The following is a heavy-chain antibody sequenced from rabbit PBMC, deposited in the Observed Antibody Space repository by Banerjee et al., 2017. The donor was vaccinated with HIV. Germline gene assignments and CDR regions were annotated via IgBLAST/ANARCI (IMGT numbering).Heavy chain of an antibody. J-gene: IGHJ6*01. D-gene: IGHD6-1*01. V-gene: IGHV1S40*01. CDR2: IYAGGSGST. Sequence: QSLEESGGDLVKPGASLTVTCTASGFSFSSSYYMCWVRQAPGKGLEWIACIYAGGSGSTYYASWAKGRFTISRTSSTTVTLQMTSLTAADTATYFCARDSSYYSYDYTGYAYGMDLWGPGTLVTVS. CDR3: ARDSSYYSYDYTGYAYGMDL. CDR1: GFSFSSSYY.